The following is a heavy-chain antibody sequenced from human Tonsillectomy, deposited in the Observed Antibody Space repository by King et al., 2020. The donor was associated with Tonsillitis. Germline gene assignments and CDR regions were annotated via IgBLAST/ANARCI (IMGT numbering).Heavy chain of an antibody. Sequence: EAQLVESGGGLVQPGRSLRLSCTASGFTFGDYAMSWVRQAPGKGLEWVGFIRSKAYGGTTEYAASVKGRFTISRDDSKSIAYLQMNSLKTEDTAVYYCTRVSTSIGGGRLYYFDYWGQGTLVTVSS. CDR1: GFTFGDYA. D-gene: IGHD3-10*01. V-gene: IGHV3-49*04. J-gene: IGHJ4*02. CDR2: IRSKAYGGTT. CDR3: TRVSTSIGGGRLYYFDY.